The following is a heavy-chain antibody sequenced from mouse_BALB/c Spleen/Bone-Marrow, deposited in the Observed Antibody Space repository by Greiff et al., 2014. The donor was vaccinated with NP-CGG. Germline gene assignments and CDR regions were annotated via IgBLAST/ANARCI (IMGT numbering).Heavy chain of an antibody. Sequence: VESGGSLKLPCAASGFDFSRYWMSWVRQAPGKGLEWIGEINPDSSTINYTPSLKDKFIISRDNAKNTLYLQMSKVRSEDTALYYCARLSYYGRFAYWGQGTLVTVSA. CDR3: ARLSYYGRFAY. CDR2: INPDSSTI. CDR1: GFDFSRYW. D-gene: IGHD1-1*01. V-gene: IGHV4-1*02. J-gene: IGHJ3*01.